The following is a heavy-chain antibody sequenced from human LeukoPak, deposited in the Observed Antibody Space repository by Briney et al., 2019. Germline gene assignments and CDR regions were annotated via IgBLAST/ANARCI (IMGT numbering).Heavy chain of an antibody. J-gene: IGHJ5*02. Sequence: GGSLRLSCAVSGFTFSSYNMAWVRQAPGKGLEWVANIRQDGGGIQYVESLKGRVTISRDNAKNSLFLQMNSLRGEDTAVYYCARDRPITIFGVVILPWGQGTLVTVSS. CDR1: GFTFSSYN. D-gene: IGHD3-3*01. V-gene: IGHV3-7*01. CDR3: ARDRPITIFGVVILP. CDR2: IRQDGGGI.